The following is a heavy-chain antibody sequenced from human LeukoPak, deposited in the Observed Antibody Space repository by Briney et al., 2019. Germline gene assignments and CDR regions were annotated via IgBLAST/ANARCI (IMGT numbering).Heavy chain of an antibody. V-gene: IGHV4-59*01. CDR2: IYFTGSR. J-gene: IGHJ4*02. Sequence: SETLSLTCTVSGGXISSYFWSWIRQPPGKGLEWIGYIYFTGSRNYNHSLKSRVTMSLDTSKNQFSLNLSSVTAADTAVYYCARSERGYSYGWYDFWGQGTLVTVSS. D-gene: IGHD5-18*01. CDR1: GGXISSYF. CDR3: ARSERGYSYGWYDF.